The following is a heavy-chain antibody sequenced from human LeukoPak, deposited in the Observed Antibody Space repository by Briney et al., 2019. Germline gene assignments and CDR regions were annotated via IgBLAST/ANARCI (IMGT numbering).Heavy chain of an antibody. D-gene: IGHD3-3*01. Sequence: GGSLRFSCAASGFTFSSYAMSWVRQAPGKGLEWVSAISGSGGSTYYADSVKGRFTISRDNSKNTLYLQMNSLRAEDTAVYYCAKAGSEYYDFWSGYYYFDYWGQGTLVTVSS. CDR3: AKAGSEYYDFWSGYYYFDY. CDR1: GFTFSSYA. V-gene: IGHV3-23*01. CDR2: ISGSGGST. J-gene: IGHJ4*02.